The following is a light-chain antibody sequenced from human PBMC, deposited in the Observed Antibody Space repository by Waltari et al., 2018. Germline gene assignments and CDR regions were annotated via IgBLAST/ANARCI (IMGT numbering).Light chain of an antibody. Sequence: DIQMTQSPSTLSASVGDRVTITCRASQSISSWLAWYHQNPGKAPKLLIYKASSLESGVPSRFSGSGSGTEFTLTISSLQPDDFASYYCQHYNSPITFGPGTKVDIK. CDR1: QSISSW. CDR3: QHYNSPIT. V-gene: IGKV1-5*03. J-gene: IGKJ3*01. CDR2: KAS.